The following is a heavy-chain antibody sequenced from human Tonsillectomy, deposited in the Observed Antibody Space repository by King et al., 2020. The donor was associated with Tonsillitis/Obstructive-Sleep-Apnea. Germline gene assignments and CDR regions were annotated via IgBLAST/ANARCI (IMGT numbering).Heavy chain of an antibody. CDR1: GFNVSDHY. V-gene: IGHV3-11*06. J-gene: IGHJ6*02. Sequence: VQLVESGGGLVKPGGSLRLSCLASGFNVSDHYMTWIRQAPGKGPEWISYLTPTGPYTNYAGSVKGRFTISRDNAKNSLFLQMKSLRVEDTATYYCARDIGGSGSHYHFDALDVWGQGTTVTVSS. CDR3: ARDIGGSGSHYHFDALDV. D-gene: IGHD1-26*01. CDR2: LTPTGPYT.